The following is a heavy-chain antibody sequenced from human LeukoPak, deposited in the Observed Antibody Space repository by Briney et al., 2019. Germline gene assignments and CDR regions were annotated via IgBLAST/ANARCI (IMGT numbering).Heavy chain of an antibody. CDR1: DDSITMYY. CDR2: VDHTGST. V-gene: IGHV4-59*01. J-gene: IGHJ4*02. Sequence: PSETLSLTCTVSDDSITMYYWTWIRQPPGKGLEWIGYVDHTGSTKFNPSLNGRVSISRDTSNNFFSLRLRSVTAADTAVYYCARDNDSRDPPHFDYWGQGTLVTVSS. CDR3: ARDNDSRDPPHFDY. D-gene: IGHD3-16*01.